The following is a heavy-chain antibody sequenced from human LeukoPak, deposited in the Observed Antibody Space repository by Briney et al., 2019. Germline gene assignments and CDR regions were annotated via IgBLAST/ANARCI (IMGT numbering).Heavy chain of an antibody. D-gene: IGHD2-21*01. CDR2: IYTSGST. J-gene: IGHJ6*03. CDR1: GGSISSSSYY. V-gene: IGHV4-61*02. CDR3: ARGDYYYYYMDV. Sequence: SETLSLTCTVSGGSISSSSYYWSWIRQPAGKGLEWIGRIYTSGSTNYNPSLESRVTMSVDTSKNHFSLKLTSVAAADTAVYFCARGDYYYYYMDVWGKGTTVTVSS.